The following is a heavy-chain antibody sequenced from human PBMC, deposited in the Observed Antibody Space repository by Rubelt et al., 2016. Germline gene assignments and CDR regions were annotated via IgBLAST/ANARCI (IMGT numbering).Heavy chain of an antibody. J-gene: IGHJ1*01. CDR1: GFTFSSYA. CDR2: MSGSGGRT. Sequence: EVQLLESGGGLVQPGGSLRLSCAASGFTFSSYAMSWVRQAPGKGMEWVSAMSGSGGRTYYADSVTGRVTVSSNNAKDSPVLQMDSLRAEDTAAYYCARHLYASGWGGAFQHWGQGTLVIVSS. V-gene: IGHV3-23*01. D-gene: IGHD6-19*01. CDR3: ARHLYASGWGGAFQH.